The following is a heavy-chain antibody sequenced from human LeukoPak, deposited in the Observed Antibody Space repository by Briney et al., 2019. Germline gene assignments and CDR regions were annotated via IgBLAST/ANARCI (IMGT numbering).Heavy chain of an antibody. CDR3: ARGVYSSGYYYYFDY. V-gene: IGHV4-61*08. CDR1: GGSISGADYY. Sequence: SQTLSLTCTVSGGSISGADYYWSWIRQPPGKGLDWVGYIYYTGSTNYNPSLKSRVTISVDTSKNQFSLKLTSVTAADTAVYYCARGVYSSGYYYYFDYWGQGTLVTVSS. J-gene: IGHJ4*02. D-gene: IGHD3-22*01. CDR2: IYYTGST.